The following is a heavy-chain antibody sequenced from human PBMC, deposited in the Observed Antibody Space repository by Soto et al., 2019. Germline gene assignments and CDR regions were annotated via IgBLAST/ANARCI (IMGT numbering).Heavy chain of an antibody. CDR2: IYPGDSDT. Sequence: GESLKISCKGSGYSFTSYWIGWVRQMPGKGLEWMGIIYPGDSDTRYSPSFQGQVTIAADKSISTAYLQWSSLKASDTAMYYCATRDVIGYCSGGSCLGRHYFDYWGQGTLVTVSS. CDR3: ATRDVIGYCSGGSCLGRHYFDY. J-gene: IGHJ4*02. CDR1: GYSFTSYW. D-gene: IGHD2-15*01. V-gene: IGHV5-51*01.